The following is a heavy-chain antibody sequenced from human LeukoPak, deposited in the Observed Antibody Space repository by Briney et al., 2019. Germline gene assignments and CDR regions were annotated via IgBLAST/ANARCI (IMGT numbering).Heavy chain of an antibody. V-gene: IGHV1-18*01. Sequence: ASVKVSCKASGYTFTSYGISWVRQAPGQGLEWMGWISAYNGSTDYAQKFQGRVTMTTDTSTSTAYMEVRSLRSDDTAVYYCARAYSGSYYYYWGQGTLVTVSS. J-gene: IGHJ4*02. D-gene: IGHD1-26*01. CDR2: ISAYNGST. CDR1: GYTFTSYG. CDR3: ARAYSGSYYYY.